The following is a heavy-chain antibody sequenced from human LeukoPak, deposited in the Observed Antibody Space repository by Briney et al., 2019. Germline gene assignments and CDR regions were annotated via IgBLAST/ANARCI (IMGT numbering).Heavy chain of an antibody. CDR1: GGSFSGYY. V-gene: IGHV4-34*01. J-gene: IGHJ4*02. Sequence: PSETLSLICAVYGGSFSGYYWSWIRQPPGKGLEWIGEINHSGSTNYNPSLKSRVTISVDTSKNQFSLKLSSVTAADTAVYYCARLLIAAAGPFDYWGQGTLVTVSS. D-gene: IGHD6-13*01. CDR2: INHSGST. CDR3: ARLLIAAAGPFDY.